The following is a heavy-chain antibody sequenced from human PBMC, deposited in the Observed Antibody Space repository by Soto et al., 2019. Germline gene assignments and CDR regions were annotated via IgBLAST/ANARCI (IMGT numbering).Heavy chain of an antibody. Sequence: QLQLQESGPGLVKPSATLSLTCTVSGGSISSSSYYWGWIRQPPGKGLKWIGSIDYSGSTYYNPSLKSRVAPSVDTSKNPFSLRLSSVPAADTAVYYCARPSGSYLYDFAYWGQGTLVPVSS. D-gene: IGHD1-26*01. CDR1: GGSISSSSYY. CDR2: IDYSGST. J-gene: IGHJ4*02. CDR3: ARPSGSYLYDFAY. V-gene: IGHV4-39*01.